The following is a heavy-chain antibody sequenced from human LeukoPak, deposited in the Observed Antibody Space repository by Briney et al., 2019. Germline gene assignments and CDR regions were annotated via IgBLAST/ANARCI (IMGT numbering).Heavy chain of an antibody. Sequence: SETLSLTCTVSGGSISSSSYYWGWIRQPPGKGLEWIGSIYYSGSTYYNPSLKSRVTISVDTSKNQFSLKLSSVTAADTAVYYCARQPRIAVAGRWGQGTLVTVSS. V-gene: IGHV4-39*01. J-gene: IGHJ4*02. CDR3: ARQPRIAVAGR. D-gene: IGHD6-19*01. CDR1: GGSISSSSYY. CDR2: IYYSGST.